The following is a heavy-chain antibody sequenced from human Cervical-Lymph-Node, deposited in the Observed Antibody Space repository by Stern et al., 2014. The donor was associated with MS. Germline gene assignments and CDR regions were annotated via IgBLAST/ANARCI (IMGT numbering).Heavy chain of an antibody. Sequence: QMQLVQSGGGVVQPGTSLRLSCAASGFTFRSYPFHWVRQAPGKGLEWVTLISYDGAKKYYAASVKGRFTISRDNTKNTLYLHINSLRSEDTAVYYCARYDNGAHEGAFDVWGQGTMVTVS. D-gene: IGHD4-17*01. CDR2: ISYDGAKK. CDR1: GFTFRSYP. CDR3: ARYDNGAHEGAFDV. J-gene: IGHJ3*01. V-gene: IGHV3-30*04.